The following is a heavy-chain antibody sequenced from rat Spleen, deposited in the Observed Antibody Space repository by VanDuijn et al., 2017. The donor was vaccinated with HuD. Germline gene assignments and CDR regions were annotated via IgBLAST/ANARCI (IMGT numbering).Heavy chain of an antibody. J-gene: IGHJ1*01. D-gene: IGHD1-11*01. Sequence: EVQLVESGGGLVQPGRSLKLSCAASGFTFSDYNMAWVRQAPKKGLEWVATISYDGSSTYYRDSVKGRFTISRDNAKNTLYLQMDSLRSEDTATYYCTTELTTEGGYFDFWGPGTMVTVSS. V-gene: IGHV5-7*01. CDR2: ISYDGSST. CDR1: GFTFSDYN. CDR3: TTELTTEGGYFDF.